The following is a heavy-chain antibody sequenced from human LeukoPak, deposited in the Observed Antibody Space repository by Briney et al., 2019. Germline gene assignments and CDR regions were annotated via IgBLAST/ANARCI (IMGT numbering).Heavy chain of an antibody. J-gene: IGHJ4*02. D-gene: IGHD2/OR15-2a*01. CDR2: IYPDDSDT. CDR1: GYSFSTYW. CDR3: ARLKNFRSPLDY. V-gene: IGHV5-51*01. Sequence: GESLKISCKGSGYSFSTYWIGWVRQMPRKGLEWMGIIYPDDSDTRYSPSFQGQVIISADKSINTAYLQWSSLKDSDTAIYYCARLKNFRSPLDYWGQGTLVTVSS.